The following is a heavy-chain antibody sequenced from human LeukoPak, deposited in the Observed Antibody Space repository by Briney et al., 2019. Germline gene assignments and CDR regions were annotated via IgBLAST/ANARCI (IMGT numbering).Heavy chain of an antibody. Sequence: SETLSLTCTVSGGSIGSSNYYWGWIRQPPGKGLEWIGSIYYSGSTYYNPSLKSRVTISVDTSKNHFSLKLDSMTAADTAVYYCARGQGMATTPFDFWGQGTLVTVSS. D-gene: IGHD5-24*01. CDR2: IYYSGST. J-gene: IGHJ4*02. V-gene: IGHV4-39*02. CDR3: ARGQGMATTPFDF. CDR1: GGSIGSSNYY.